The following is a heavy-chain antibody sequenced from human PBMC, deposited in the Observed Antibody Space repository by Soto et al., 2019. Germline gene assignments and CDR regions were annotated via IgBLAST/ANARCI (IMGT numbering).Heavy chain of an antibody. CDR1: GFTFSSYG. Sequence: QVQLVESGGGVVQPGRSLRLSCAASGFTFSSYGMHWVRQAPGKGLEWVAVISYVGSNKYYADSVKGRFTISRDNSKNTLDLQMNSLRAEDTAVYYCAKDRRPNYCCGMEVWGQGTTVTVCS. CDR2: ISYVGSNK. CDR3: AKDRRPNYCCGMEV. J-gene: IGHJ6*02. V-gene: IGHV3-30*18. D-gene: IGHD6-25*01.